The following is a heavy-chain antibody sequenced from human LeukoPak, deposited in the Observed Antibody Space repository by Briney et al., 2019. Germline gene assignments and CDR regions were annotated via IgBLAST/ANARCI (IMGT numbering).Heavy chain of an antibody. D-gene: IGHD3-3*01. CDR2: ISAYNGNT. CDR1: GYTFTSYG. J-gene: IGHJ6*03. CDR3: ARGVFGVVIIQDYYYYYYMDV. Sequence: GASVKVSCKASGYTFTSYGISWVRQAPGQGLEWMGWISAYNGNTNYAQKLQGRVTMTTDTSTSTAYMELRSLRSDDTAVYYCARGVFGVVIIQDYYYYYYMDVWGKGTTVTVSS. V-gene: IGHV1-18*01.